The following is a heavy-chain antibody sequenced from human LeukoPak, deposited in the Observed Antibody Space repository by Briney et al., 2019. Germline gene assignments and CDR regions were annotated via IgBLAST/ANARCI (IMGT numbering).Heavy chain of an antibody. V-gene: IGHV1-8*01. Sequence: ASVKVSCKASGYTFTSYDINWVRQATGQGLEWMGWMNPNSGNTGYAQKFQGRVTMTRNTSISTAYMKLSSLRSEDTAVYYCARSGYCSGGSCYGWFDPWGQGTLVTVSS. J-gene: IGHJ5*02. CDR2: MNPNSGNT. D-gene: IGHD2-15*01. CDR1: GYTFTSYD. CDR3: ARSGYCSGGSCYGWFDP.